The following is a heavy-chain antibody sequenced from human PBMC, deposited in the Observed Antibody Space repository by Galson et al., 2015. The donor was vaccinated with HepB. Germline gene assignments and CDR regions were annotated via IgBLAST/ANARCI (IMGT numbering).Heavy chain of an antibody. CDR3: ARGGLGYCSGGSCPPNWFDP. CDR1: GYTFSNYG. V-gene: IGHV1-18*01. CDR2: VSAYNGNT. D-gene: IGHD2-15*01. J-gene: IGHJ5*02. Sequence: SVKVSCKASGYTFSNYGITWVRLAPGQGLEWMGWVSAYNGNTFYAQKLQGRVTMTTDTSTTTAYMELRSLRSDDTAVYYCARGGLGYCSGGSCPPNWFDPWGQGTLVTVSS.